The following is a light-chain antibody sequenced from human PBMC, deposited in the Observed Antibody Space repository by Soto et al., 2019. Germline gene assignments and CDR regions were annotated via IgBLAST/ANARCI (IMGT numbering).Light chain of an antibody. CDR2: SNN. Sequence: QPVLTQPPSASGTPGQRVTISCSGSSSNIGSNPVNWYQQLPGTAPKLLIYSNNQRPSGVPDRFSGSKSGTSASLAISALQSEDEADYYCAAWDSSLNAHLLFGGGPTLTVL. V-gene: IGLV1-44*01. J-gene: IGLJ2*01. CDR1: SSNIGSNP. CDR3: AAWDSSLNAHLL.